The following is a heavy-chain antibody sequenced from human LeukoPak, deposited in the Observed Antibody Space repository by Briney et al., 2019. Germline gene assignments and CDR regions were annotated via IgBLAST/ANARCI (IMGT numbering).Heavy chain of an antibody. CDR2: INSDGSIT. CDR3: VRGGEYSYGSLGY. V-gene: IGHV3-74*01. CDR1: EFTFRNYW. J-gene: IGHJ4*02. D-gene: IGHD5-18*01. Sequence: PGGSLRLSCVASEFTFRNYWMHWVRQAPGKGLVWVSRINSDGSITSYADSAKGRFTISRDNAKSTLYLQMNSLRAEDTAVYYCVRGGEYSYGSLGYWGQGPLVTVSS.